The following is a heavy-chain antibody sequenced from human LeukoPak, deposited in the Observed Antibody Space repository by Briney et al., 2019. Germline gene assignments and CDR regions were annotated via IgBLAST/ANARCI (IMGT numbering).Heavy chain of an antibody. CDR1: GFTVITND. CDR3: ARGVEPLAANTLAY. V-gene: IGHV3-53*01. D-gene: IGHD3-16*01. CDR2: LFSDSNT. Sequence: GGSLRLSCAASGFTVITNDMTWVRQAPAKGLEWVSVLFSDSNTKYADSVQGRFTISTDNSKNILYLEMNSLSPDDTAVYYCARGVEPLAANTLAYWGQGTLVTVSS. J-gene: IGHJ4*02.